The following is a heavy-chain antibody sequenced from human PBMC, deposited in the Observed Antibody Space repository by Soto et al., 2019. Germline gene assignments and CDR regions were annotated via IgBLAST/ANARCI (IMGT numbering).Heavy chain of an antibody. D-gene: IGHD3-3*01. Sequence: QVQLVESGGGVVQPGRSLRLSCAASGFTFSSYGMHWVRQAPGKGLEWVAVISYDGSNKYYADSVKGRFTISRDNSKNTLYLQMNSLRAEDTAVYYCAKEGPYDFWSGYPASGMDVWGQGTTVTVSS. CDR2: ISYDGSNK. CDR1: GFTFSSYG. V-gene: IGHV3-30*18. CDR3: AKEGPYDFWSGYPASGMDV. J-gene: IGHJ6*02.